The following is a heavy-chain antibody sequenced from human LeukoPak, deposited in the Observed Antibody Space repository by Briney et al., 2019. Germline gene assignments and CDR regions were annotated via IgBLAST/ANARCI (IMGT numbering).Heavy chain of an antibody. CDR2: ISSSGSTI. J-gene: IGHJ4*02. Sequence: GGSLRLSCATSGLRSSSYWMSWVRQAPGKGLEWVSYISSSGSTIYYADSVKGRFTISRDNAKNSLYLQMNSLRAEDTAVYYCARGAYRSSWFPFDYWGQGTLVTVSS. D-gene: IGHD6-13*01. V-gene: IGHV3-48*03. CDR1: GLRSSSYW. CDR3: ARGAYRSSWFPFDY.